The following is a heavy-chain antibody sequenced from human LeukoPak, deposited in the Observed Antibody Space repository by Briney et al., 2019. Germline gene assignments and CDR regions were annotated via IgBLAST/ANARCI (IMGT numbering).Heavy chain of an antibody. D-gene: IGHD6-19*01. CDR1: GDSISSGYYF. CDR2: IYTSGNT. CDR3: ARDSRGVGWDAFDI. J-gene: IGHJ3*02. V-gene: IGHV4-61*02. Sequence: SETLSLTCTVSGDSISSGYYFWTWIRQPAGKGLEWIGRIYTSGNTNYNPSLKSRVTISMDTSKNQFSLNLTSVTAADTAVYYCARDSRGVGWDAFDIWGQGTMVTVSS.